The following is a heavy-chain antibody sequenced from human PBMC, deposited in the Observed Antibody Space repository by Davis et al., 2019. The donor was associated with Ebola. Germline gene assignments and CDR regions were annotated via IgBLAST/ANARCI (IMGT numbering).Heavy chain of an antibody. CDR3: ARGLSAQQLGDWFDP. V-gene: IGHV4-30-2*01. J-gene: IGHJ5*02. Sequence: PSETLSLTCAVSGGSISSGGYSWSWIRQPPGKGLEWIGYIYHSGSTYYNPSLKSRVTISVDTSKNQFSLKLSSVTAADTAVYYCARGLSAQQLGDWFDPWGQGTLVTVSS. D-gene: IGHD6-13*01. CDR1: GGSISSGGYS. CDR2: IYHSGST.